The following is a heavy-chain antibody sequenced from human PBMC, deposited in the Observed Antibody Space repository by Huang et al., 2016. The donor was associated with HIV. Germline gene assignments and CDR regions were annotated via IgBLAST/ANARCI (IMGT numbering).Heavy chain of an antibody. V-gene: IGHV5-51*01. Sequence: EVQLVQSGAEVKQPGESLQISCKASGYRFTSYWSGWVRQTPGKGLEPVGSSFPGDSDVRYSPSFHGHITISADESLTTTYLQWNSLKTSDTAMYFCTSSVTTLGLDYWGQGTLVAVSS. CDR1: GYRFTSYW. J-gene: IGHJ4*02. CDR2: SFPGDSDV. CDR3: TSSVTTLGLDY. D-gene: IGHD4-17*01.